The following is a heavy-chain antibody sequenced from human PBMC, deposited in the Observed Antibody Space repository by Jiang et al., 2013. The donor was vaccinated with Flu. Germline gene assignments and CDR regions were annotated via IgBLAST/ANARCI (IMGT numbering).Heavy chain of an antibody. Sequence: FSSYAISWVRQAPGQGLEWMGGIIPIFGTANYAQKFQGRVTITADKSTSTAYMELSSLRSEDTAVYYCANHYGGNSHYFDYWGQGTLVTVSS. D-gene: IGHD4-23*01. CDR2: IIPIFGTA. CDR3: ANHYGGNSHYFDY. CDR1: FSSYA. V-gene: IGHV1-69*06. J-gene: IGHJ4*02.